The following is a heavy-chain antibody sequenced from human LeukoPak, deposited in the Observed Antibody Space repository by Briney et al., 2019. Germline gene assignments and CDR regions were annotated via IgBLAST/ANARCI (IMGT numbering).Heavy chain of an antibody. J-gene: IGHJ5*02. Sequence: PSETLSLTCTVSGGSISSGGYYWSWIRQHPGTGLERIGYIYYSGSTYYNPSLKSRVTISVDTSKNQFSLKLSSVTAADTAVYYCARCRVHCSSTSCYGNWFDPWGQGTLVTVSS. CDR2: IYYSGST. CDR1: GGSISSGGYY. D-gene: IGHD2-2*01. V-gene: IGHV4-31*03. CDR3: ARCRVHCSSTSCYGNWFDP.